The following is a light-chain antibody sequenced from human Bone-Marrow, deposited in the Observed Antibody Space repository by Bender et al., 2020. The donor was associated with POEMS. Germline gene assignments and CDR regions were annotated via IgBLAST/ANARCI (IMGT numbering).Light chain of an antibody. Sequence: SSDLIQPPSVSVFAGQTARITCSGDALPNQYNHWYQHKAGQAPLLVIYKDTERPAGIPERFSGSTSGTSLTLTISGVQAEDEAGYYCQSIDDNGPYVFGTGTKLTVL. J-gene: IGLJ1*01. V-gene: IGLV3-25*01. CDR1: ALPNQY. CDR2: KDT. CDR3: QSIDDNGPYV.